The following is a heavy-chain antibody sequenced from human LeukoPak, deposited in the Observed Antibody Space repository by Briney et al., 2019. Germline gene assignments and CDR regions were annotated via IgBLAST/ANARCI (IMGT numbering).Heavy chain of an antibody. CDR1: GGSISGYY. CDR2: IYISGRT. D-gene: IGHD3-3*01. J-gene: IGHJ6*03. Sequence: SETLSLTCTISGGSISGYYWSWLRQPAGKGLEWIGRIYISGRTTYNPSLKSRVTISVDTSKNQFSLKLSSVTAADTAVYYCAREIVLADFWSGYYTTSYYMDVWGKGTTVTVSS. CDR3: AREIVLADFWSGYYTTSYYMDV. V-gene: IGHV4-4*07.